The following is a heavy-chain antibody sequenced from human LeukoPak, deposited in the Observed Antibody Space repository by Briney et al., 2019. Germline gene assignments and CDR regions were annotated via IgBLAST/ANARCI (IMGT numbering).Heavy chain of an antibody. D-gene: IGHD3-22*01. CDR1: GFTFSSYA. Sequence: PGGSLRLSCAASGFTFSSYAMHWVRQAPGKGLEYVSAISSNGGSTYYANSVKGRFTISRDNSKNTLYLQMGSLRAEDMAVYYCARNHYYDSSGYSPQPYYFDYWGQGTLVTVSS. J-gene: IGHJ4*02. V-gene: IGHV3-64*01. CDR3: ARNHYYDSSGYSPQPYYFDY. CDR2: ISSNGGST.